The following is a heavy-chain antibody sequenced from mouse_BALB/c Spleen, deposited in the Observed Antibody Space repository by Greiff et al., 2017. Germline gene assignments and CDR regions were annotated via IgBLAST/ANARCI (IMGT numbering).Heavy chain of an antibody. V-gene: IGHV2-4-1*01. CDR1: GFSLTSYG. Sequence: VKLVESGPGLVQPSQSLSITCTVSGFSLTSYGVHWVRQSPGKGLEWLGVIWSGGSTDYNAAFISRLSISKDNSKSQVFFKMNSLQADDTAIYYCARGNSLLRLRPYAMDDWGQGTSVTVSS. CDR3: ARGNSLLRLRPYAMDD. J-gene: IGHJ4*01. D-gene: IGHD1-2*01. CDR2: IWSGGST.